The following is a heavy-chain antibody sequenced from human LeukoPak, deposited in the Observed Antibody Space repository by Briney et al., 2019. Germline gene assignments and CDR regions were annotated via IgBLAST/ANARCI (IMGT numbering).Heavy chain of an antibody. CDR1: GGSFSGYY. CDR2: INHSGST. Sequence: SETLSLTCAVYGGSFSGYYWSWIRQPPGKGLEWIGEINHSGSTNYNPSLKSRVTISVDTSKNQFSLKLSSVTAADTAVYYCARDHPQYYYGSGSYYPGAFDIWGQGTMVTVSS. V-gene: IGHV4-34*01. J-gene: IGHJ3*02. D-gene: IGHD3-10*01. CDR3: ARDHPQYYYGSGSYYPGAFDI.